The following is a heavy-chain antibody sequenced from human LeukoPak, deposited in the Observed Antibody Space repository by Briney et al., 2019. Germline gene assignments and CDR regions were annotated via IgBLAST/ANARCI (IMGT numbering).Heavy chain of an antibody. CDR3: ARPRFRRYYYDSSGYYYGDAFDI. Sequence: ASVKFSCKASGYTFTGYYMHWVRQAPGQGLEGMGWINPNSGGANYAQKFRGRVTMTRDTSISTAYMELSRLRSDDTAVYYCARPRFRRYYYDSSGYYYGDAFDIWGQGTMVTVSS. CDR2: INPNSGGA. CDR1: GYTFTGYY. V-gene: IGHV1-2*02. D-gene: IGHD3-22*01. J-gene: IGHJ3*02.